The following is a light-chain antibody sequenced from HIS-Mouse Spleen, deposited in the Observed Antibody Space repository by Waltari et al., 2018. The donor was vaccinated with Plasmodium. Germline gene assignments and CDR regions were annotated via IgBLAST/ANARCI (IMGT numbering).Light chain of an antibody. CDR3: CSYAGSSTWV. Sequence: QSALTQPASVSGSPGPSLTISCPGTCRSVGCYNLFSWYQQHPGKATKLMIYEGSKRPSGVSNRFSGSKSGNTASLTISGLQAEDEADYYCCSYAGSSTWVFGGGTKLTVL. V-gene: IGLV2-23*01. CDR1: CRSVGCYNL. J-gene: IGLJ3*02. CDR2: EGS.